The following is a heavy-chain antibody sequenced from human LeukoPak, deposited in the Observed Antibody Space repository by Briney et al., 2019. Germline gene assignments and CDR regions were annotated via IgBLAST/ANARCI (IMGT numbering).Heavy chain of an antibody. D-gene: IGHD6-13*01. J-gene: IGHJ6*02. CDR2: ISYDGGKK. CDR1: GFPFSSYG. Sequence: GGSLRLSCAASGFPFSSYGMHWVRQAPGQGLEWVSSISYDGGKKYYADSVKGRFTISRDNSKNTLSLQLNSLRGDDTGMYFCAKDSSSSNYYYGLDVWGQGITVTVSS. CDR3: AKDSSSSNYYYGLDV. V-gene: IGHV3-30*02.